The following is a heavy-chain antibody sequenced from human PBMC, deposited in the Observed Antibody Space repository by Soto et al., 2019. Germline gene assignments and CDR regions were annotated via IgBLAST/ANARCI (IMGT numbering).Heavy chain of an antibody. Sequence: SETLSLTCAVSGGSISSGFYSWGWIRQPPGQGLEWIGYIYNSGNTYYNPSLMSRVTISVDRSQNHFSLKLTSVTAADTAVYYCARGSDGVWNWFDPWGQGTQGTVSS. CDR1: GGSISSGFYS. D-gene: IGHD2-21*02. J-gene: IGHJ5*02. CDR2: IYNSGNT. V-gene: IGHV4-30-2*01. CDR3: ARGSDGVWNWFDP.